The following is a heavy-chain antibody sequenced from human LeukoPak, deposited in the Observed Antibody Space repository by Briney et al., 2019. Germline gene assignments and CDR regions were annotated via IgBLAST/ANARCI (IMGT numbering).Heavy chain of an antibody. CDR1: GYTFTSYG. D-gene: IGHD3-10*01. CDR2: ISAYNGNT. J-gene: IGHJ3*02. CDR3: ARDRTVVSLWFGGDAFDI. Sequence: GASVKVSCKASGYTFTSYGISWVRQAPGQGLEWMGWISAYNGNTNYAQKLQGRVTMTTDTSTSTAYMELRSLRSDDTAVYYCARDRTVVSLWFGGDAFDIWGQGTMVTVSS. V-gene: IGHV1-18*01.